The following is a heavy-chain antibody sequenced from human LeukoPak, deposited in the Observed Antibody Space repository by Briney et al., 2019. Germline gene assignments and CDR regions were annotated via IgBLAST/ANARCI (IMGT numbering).Heavy chain of an antibody. CDR1: GFTFSSYS. Sequence: GGSLRLSCAASGFTFSSYSMNWVRQAPGKGLEWVSSISSSSSYIYYADSVKGRFTISRDNAKNSLYLQMNSLRAEDTAVYYCASFGSPGGGTNFDYWGQGTLVTVSS. D-gene: IGHD3-3*01. CDR3: ASFGSPGGGTNFDY. V-gene: IGHV3-21*01. J-gene: IGHJ4*02. CDR2: ISSSSSYI.